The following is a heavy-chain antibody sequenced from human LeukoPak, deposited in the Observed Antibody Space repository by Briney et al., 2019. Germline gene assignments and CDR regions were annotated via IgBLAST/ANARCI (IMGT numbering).Heavy chain of an antibody. Sequence: PGGSLRLSCAASGFTFSSYGMHWVGQAPGKGLEWVAVISYDGSNKYYADSVKGRFTISRDNSKNTLYLQMNSLRAEDTAVYYCAKAFRRGYFDYWGKGTLVTVSS. CDR2: ISYDGSNK. V-gene: IGHV3-30*18. CDR3: AKAFRRGYFDY. D-gene: IGHD1-26*01. J-gene: IGHJ4*02. CDR1: GFTFSSYG.